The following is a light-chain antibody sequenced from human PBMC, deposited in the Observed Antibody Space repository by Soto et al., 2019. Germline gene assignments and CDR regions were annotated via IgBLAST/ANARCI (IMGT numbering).Light chain of an antibody. V-gene: IGKV1-16*01. CDR2: AAS. J-gene: IGKJ1*01. CDR1: QSISNY. Sequence: DIQMTQSPSSLSASVVDRVTITFRASQSISNYLNWYQQKPGKAPNLLIYAASSLQSGVPSRFSGSGSGTEFTLTISSLQPDDFATYYCQQYNSYPWTFGQGTKVDIK. CDR3: QQYNSYPWT.